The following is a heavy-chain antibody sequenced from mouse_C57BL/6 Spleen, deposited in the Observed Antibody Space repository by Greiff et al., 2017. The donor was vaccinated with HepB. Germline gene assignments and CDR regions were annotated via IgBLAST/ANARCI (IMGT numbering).Heavy chain of an antibody. V-gene: IGHV1-39*01. J-gene: IGHJ2*01. D-gene: IGHD2-3*01. CDR2: INPNYGTT. CDR3: ARGDGYLRHFDY. CDR1: GYSFTDYN. Sequence: EVKLVESGPELVKPGASVKISCKASGYSFTDYNMNWVKQSNGKSLEWIGVINPNYGTTSYNQKFKGKATLTVDQSSSTAYMQLNSLTSEDSAVYYCARGDGYLRHFDYWGQGTTLTVSS.